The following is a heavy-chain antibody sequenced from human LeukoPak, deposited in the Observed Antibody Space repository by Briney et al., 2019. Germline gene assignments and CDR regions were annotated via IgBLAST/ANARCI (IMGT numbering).Heavy chain of an antibody. CDR3: ARDLPDLTFSYDSSGLDY. V-gene: IGHV1-18*01. J-gene: IGHJ4*02. CDR2: ISAYNGDT. D-gene: IGHD3-22*01. Sequence: ASVTVSRKASGYTFTNYGISWVRQAPGQGLEWMGWISAYNGDTNYAQMVQGRVTMTTDASTNTAYMELRSLRSDDTAVFYCARDLPDLTFSYDSSGLDYWGQGTLVTVST. CDR1: GYTFTNYG.